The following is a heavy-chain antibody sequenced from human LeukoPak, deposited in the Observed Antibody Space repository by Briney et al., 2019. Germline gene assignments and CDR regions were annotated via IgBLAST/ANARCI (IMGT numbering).Heavy chain of an antibody. V-gene: IGHV4-59*01. Sequence: PSETLSLTCTVSGGSISSYYWSWTRQPPGKGLEWIGYIYYSGSTNYNPSLKSRVTISVDTSKNQFSLKLSSVTAADTAVYYCARWLQPPPYWYFDLWGRGTLVTVSS. J-gene: IGHJ2*01. CDR1: GGSISSYY. CDR3: ARWLQPPPYWYFDL. CDR2: IYYSGST. D-gene: IGHD5-24*01.